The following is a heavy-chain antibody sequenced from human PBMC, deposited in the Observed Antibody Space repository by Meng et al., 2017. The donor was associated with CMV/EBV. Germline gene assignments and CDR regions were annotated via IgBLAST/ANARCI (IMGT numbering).Heavy chain of an antibody. J-gene: IGHJ4*02. CDR3: ARFSTPWYSSGSDFDY. D-gene: IGHD6-19*01. CDR1: YTVTGYY. CDR2: INPNSGGT. V-gene: IGHV1-2*02. Sequence: YTVTGYYMHWVRQAPGQGLEWMGWINPNSGGTNYAQKFQGRVTMTRDTSISTAYMELSRLRSDDTAVYYCARFSTPWYSSGSDFDYWGQGTLVTVSS.